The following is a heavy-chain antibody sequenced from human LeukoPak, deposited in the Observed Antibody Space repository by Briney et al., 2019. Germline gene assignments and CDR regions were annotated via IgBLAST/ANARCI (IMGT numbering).Heavy chain of an antibody. CDR2: ISGSGGTT. Sequence: PGGSLRLSCAASGFTFSSYAMTWVRQAPGKGLEWVSAISGSGGTTYYADSVKGRFTISRDNSKNTLFLQMNSLRAEDTAEYYCAKTPFNSGWYYFDYWGQGTLVTVSS. CDR1: GFTFSSYA. J-gene: IGHJ4*02. D-gene: IGHD6-19*01. CDR3: AKTPFNSGWYYFDY. V-gene: IGHV3-23*01.